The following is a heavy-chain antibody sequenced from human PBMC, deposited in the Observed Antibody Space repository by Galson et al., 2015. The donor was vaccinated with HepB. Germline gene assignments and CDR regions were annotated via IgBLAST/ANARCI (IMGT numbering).Heavy chain of an antibody. CDR3: VEDASWHGSGPGVALGM. J-gene: IGHJ6*02. CDR2: IRGNGDNT. V-gene: IGHV3-23*01. Sequence: SLRLSCAASGFTFSTYAMNWVRQAPGKGLEWISGIRGNGDNTFYAASVSGRFTISRDNSKNTVSLQMSSLRVDDTAVYYGVEDASWHGSGPGVALGMWGQGTTVTVSS. CDR1: GFTFSTYA. D-gene: IGHD3-10*01.